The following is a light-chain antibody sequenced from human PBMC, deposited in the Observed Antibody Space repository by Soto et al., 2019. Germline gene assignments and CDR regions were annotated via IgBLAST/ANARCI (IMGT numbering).Light chain of an antibody. CDR2: GAS. Sequence: EFVLTQSPGTLSLSPGERATLSCRASQSVANSYLAWYQQKPGQAPRLLIYGASNRATCIPDSVSGSGSGTDFTLTISRLEPDEFAVYYCQQSTTFGQGTKVEIK. CDR3: QQSTT. CDR1: QSVANSY. V-gene: IGKV3-20*01. J-gene: IGKJ1*01.